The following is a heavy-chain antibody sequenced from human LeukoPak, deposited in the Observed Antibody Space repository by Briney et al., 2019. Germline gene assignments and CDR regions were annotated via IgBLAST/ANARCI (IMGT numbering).Heavy chain of an antibody. J-gene: IGHJ4*02. D-gene: IGHD3-22*01. CDR3: ARVPGRGYGLYSFDY. Sequence: ASVKVSCKASGYTFTSYYMHWVRQAPGQGLEWMGLINPTGGSTGYAQKFQGRVTMTRDMSTSTDYMELSSLRSEDTAVYYCARVPGRGYGLYSFDYWGQGTLVTVSS. CDR1: GYTFTSYY. V-gene: IGHV1-46*01. CDR2: INPTGGST.